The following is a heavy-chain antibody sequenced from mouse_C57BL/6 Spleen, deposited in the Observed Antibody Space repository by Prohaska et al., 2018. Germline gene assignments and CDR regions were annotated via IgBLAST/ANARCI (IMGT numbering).Heavy chain of an antibody. D-gene: IGHD1-1*01. Sequence: QVQLQQSGAELVRPGASVTLSCKASGYTFTDYEMHWVKQTPVHGLEWIGAIDPETGGTAYNQKFKGKAILTADKSASTAYMELRSLTSEDSAVYYCTREGTYGSSPYFDVWGTGTTVTVSS. J-gene: IGHJ1*03. CDR3: TREGTYGSSPYFDV. CDR1: GYTFTDYE. CDR2: IDPETGGT. V-gene: IGHV1-15*01.